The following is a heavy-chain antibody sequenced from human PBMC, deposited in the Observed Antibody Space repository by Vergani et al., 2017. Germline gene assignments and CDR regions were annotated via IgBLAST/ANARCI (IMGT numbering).Heavy chain of an antibody. CDR2: INHSGST. CDR1: GGSFSGYY. V-gene: IGHV4-34*01. Sequence: QVQLQQWGAGLLKPSETLSLTCAVYGGSFSGYYWSWIRQPPGKGLEWIGEINHSGSTNYNPSLKSRVTISVDTSKNQFSLKLSSVTAADTAVYYCAIRRIAYDFWSGYYLDYWGQGTLVTVSS. CDR3: AIRRIAYDFWSGYYLDY. J-gene: IGHJ4*02. D-gene: IGHD3-3*01.